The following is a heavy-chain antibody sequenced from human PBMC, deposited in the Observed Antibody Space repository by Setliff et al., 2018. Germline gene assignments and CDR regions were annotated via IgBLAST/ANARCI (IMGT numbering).Heavy chain of an antibody. CDR2: ISTYTGNT. Sequence: GASVKVSCKASGYTFSSYGITWVRQAPGQGLEWMGWISTYTGNTNYAQKLQGRVTMTTDASTSTAYLELRSLTSDDTAVYYCSRLVRYCTRTTCQRASGDDYWGQGTLVTVSS. CDR1: GYTFSSYG. J-gene: IGHJ4*02. V-gene: IGHV1-18*01. D-gene: IGHD2-2*01. CDR3: SRLVRYCTRTTCQRASGDDY.